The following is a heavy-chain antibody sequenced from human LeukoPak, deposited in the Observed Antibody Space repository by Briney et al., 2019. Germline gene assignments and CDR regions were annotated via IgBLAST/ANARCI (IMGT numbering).Heavy chain of an antibody. Sequence: PGGSLRLSCAASGFTFSDYTMNWVRQAPGKGLEWVSYISSSGTTMFYADSVKSRFTISRDNAKNSLFLQMNSLRDEDTAVYYCARGEVWGQGTLVTVSS. J-gene: IGHJ4*02. CDR1: GFTFSDYT. V-gene: IGHV3-48*02. D-gene: IGHD1-26*01. CDR3: ARGEV. CDR2: ISSSGTTM.